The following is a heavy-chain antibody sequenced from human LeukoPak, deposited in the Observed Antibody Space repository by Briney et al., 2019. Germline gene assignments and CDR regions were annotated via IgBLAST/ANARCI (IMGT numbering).Heavy chain of an antibody. D-gene: IGHD4-17*01. CDR1: EFTFSSYG. J-gene: IGHJ6*03. CDR2: ISSSSSTI. V-gene: IGHV3-48*01. CDR3: ARSPAVRQGYMDV. Sequence: GGSLRLSCAASEFTFSSYGMHWVRQAPGKGLEWVSYISSSSSTIYYADSVKGRFTISRDNAKNSLYLQMNSLRAEDTAVYYCARSPAVRQGYMDVWGKGTTVTVSS.